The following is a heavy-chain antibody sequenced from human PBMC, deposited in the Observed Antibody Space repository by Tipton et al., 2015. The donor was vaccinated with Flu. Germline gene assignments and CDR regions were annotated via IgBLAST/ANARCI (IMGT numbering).Heavy chain of an antibody. CDR1: GASLSSGYSY. CDR3: ARRDYSNYVSDPKNWFDP. D-gene: IGHD4-11*01. V-gene: IGHV4-61*02. CDR2: IFTTGST. J-gene: IGHJ5*02. Sequence: GLVKPSQTLSLTCSVSGASLSSGYSYWSWVRQPAGKGLEWIGRIFTTGSTNYNPSLKSRVTISVDTSKNQFSLTLSSVTAADTAVYYCARRDYSNYVSDPKNWFDPWGQGTRVIVSS.